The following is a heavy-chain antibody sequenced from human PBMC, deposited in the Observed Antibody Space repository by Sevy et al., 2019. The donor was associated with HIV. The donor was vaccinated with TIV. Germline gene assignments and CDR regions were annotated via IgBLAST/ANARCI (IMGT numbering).Heavy chain of an antibody. CDR1: GFTFGDFA. CDR2: IRSKAYGETT. D-gene: IGHD3-3*01. V-gene: IGHV3-49*03. CDR3: TRVRGGQTVDCWSGYYYVEY. J-gene: IGHJ4*02. Sequence: GGSLRLSCTSSGFTFGDFAMSWFRQAPGKGLEWVGFIRSKAYGETTEYAASVKGRFTISRDDSKSIAYLQMNSLKTEDTAVYYCTRVRGGQTVDCWSGYYYVEYWGQRTLVTVSS.